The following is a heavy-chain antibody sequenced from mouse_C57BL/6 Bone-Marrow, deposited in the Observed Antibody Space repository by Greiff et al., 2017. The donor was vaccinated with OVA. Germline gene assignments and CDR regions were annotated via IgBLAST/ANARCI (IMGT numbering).Heavy chain of an antibody. CDR3: ARWGSNRDY. J-gene: IGHJ2*01. D-gene: IGHD2-5*01. CDR2: INPSSGYT. Sequence: QVQLQQSGAELARPGASVKMSCKASGYTFTSYTMHWVKQRPGQGLEWIGYINPSSGYTKYNQKFKDKATLTADKSSSTAYMQLSSLTSKDSAVYFCARWGSNRDYWGKGTTLTVSS. CDR1: GYTFTSYT. V-gene: IGHV1-4*01.